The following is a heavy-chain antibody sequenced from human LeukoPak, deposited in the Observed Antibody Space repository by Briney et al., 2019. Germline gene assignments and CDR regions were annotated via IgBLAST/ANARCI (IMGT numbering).Heavy chain of an antibody. Sequence: SETLSPTCAVYGGSFSGYYWSWIRQPPGKGLEWIGSIYYSGSTYYNPSLKSRVTISVDTSKNQFSLKLSSVTAADTAVYYCASDLGYSSRKVAFDIWGQGTMVTVSS. CDR1: GGSFSGYY. J-gene: IGHJ3*02. D-gene: IGHD6-13*01. CDR3: ASDLGYSSRKVAFDI. CDR2: IYYSGST. V-gene: IGHV4-34*01.